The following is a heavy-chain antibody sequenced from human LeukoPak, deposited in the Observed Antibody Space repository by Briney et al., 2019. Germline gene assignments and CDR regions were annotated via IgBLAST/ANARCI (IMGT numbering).Heavy chain of an antibody. J-gene: IGHJ4*02. Sequence: ASVKVSCKASGYTFTNYGISWVRQAPGQGLEWMGWISAYNGNINYAQQFRGRVNMTTDTSTSTAYMEVRSVTSDDTAVYYCARHILGEYYFHYWGQGTLVTVSS. CDR1: GYTFTNYG. CDR3: ARHILGEYYFHY. V-gene: IGHV1-18*01. CDR2: ISAYNGNI. D-gene: IGHD2-15*01.